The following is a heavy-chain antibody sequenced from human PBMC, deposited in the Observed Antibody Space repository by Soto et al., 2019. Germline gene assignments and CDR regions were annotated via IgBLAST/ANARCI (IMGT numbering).Heavy chain of an antibody. V-gene: IGHV1-8*01. J-gene: IGHJ1*01. D-gene: IGHD3-22*01. Sequence: ASVKVSCKASGYTFTSYDINWVRQATGQGLEWMGWMNPNSGNTGYAQKFQGRVTMTRNTSISTAYMELSSLRSEDTAVYYCARAPIPTYYYDSSGYAEYFQHWGQGTLVTVSS. CDR3: ARAPIPTYYYDSSGYAEYFQH. CDR2: MNPNSGNT. CDR1: GYTFTSYD.